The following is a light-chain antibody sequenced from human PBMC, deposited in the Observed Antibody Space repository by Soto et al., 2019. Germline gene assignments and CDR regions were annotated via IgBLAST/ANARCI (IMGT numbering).Light chain of an antibody. CDR3: QKYYSVPLP. V-gene: IGKV1-27*01. CDR2: AAS. Sequence: DIQMTQSPSSLSASVGDRVTISCRASQGISTSLAWYQQKPGKVPKLLMYAASSLQSGVPSRFRGSGSGTDFTLTISSLQPEDVATYYCQKYYSVPLPFAQGTNVDIK. J-gene: IGKJ1*01. CDR1: QGISTS.